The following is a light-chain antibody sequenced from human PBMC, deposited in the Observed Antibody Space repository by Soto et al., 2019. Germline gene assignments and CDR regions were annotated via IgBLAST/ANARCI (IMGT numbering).Light chain of an antibody. CDR1: SSNIGARYE. CDR3: QSYDSSLSAVV. CDR2: EDI. V-gene: IGLV1-40*01. Sequence: QSVLTQPPSVSGAPGQTVTISCTGSSSNIGARYEVHWYQQLPGTAPKLLIYEDIKRPSGVPDRFSGSKSGASASLAITWLLSEDEAEYYCQSYDSSLSAVVFGGGTKLTVL. J-gene: IGLJ2*01.